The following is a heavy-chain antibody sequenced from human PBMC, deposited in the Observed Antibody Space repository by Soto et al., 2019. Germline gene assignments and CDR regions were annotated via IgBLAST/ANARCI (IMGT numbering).Heavy chain of an antibody. Sequence: GGSLRLSCAASGFTFSDYYMSWIRQAPGKGLEWVSYISSSGSTIYYADSGKGRFTTSRDNAKNSLYMQMNSLGAEDTAVYYCARDRGRYSSGWYEAGFDPWGQGTLVTVSS. CDR1: GFTFSDYY. CDR2: ISSSGSTI. CDR3: ARDRGRYSSGWYEAGFDP. J-gene: IGHJ5*02. D-gene: IGHD6-19*01. V-gene: IGHV3-11*01.